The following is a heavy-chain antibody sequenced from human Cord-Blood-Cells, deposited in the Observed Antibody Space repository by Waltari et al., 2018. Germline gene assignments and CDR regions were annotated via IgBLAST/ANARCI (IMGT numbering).Heavy chain of an antibody. CDR3: ARDGILTGSNDAFDI. CDR1: GYTFTGYY. J-gene: IGHJ3*02. Sequence: QVQLVQSGAEVKKPGASVKVSCKASGYTFTGYYMHWVRHAPGQGLEWMGWINPNSGGTNYAQKFQGWVTMTRDTSISTAYMELSRLRSDDTAVYYCARDGILTGSNDAFDIWGQGTMVTVSS. V-gene: IGHV1-2*04. CDR2: INPNSGGT. D-gene: IGHD3-9*01.